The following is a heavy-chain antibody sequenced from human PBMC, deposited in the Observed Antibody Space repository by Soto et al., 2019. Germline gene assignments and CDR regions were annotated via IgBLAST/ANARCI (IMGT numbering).Heavy chain of an antibody. CDR3: AKLPRKGIVGGTHY. V-gene: IGHV3-30*18. D-gene: IGHD1-26*01. Sequence: QVQLVESGGGVVQPGRSLRLSCAATGFTLNSFGMHWVRQAPGKGLEWVAFIPYDGSNKYYADSVKGRFTISRDNSKSTLYLQMNSLRAEDTAVYYCAKLPRKGIVGGTHYWGQGTLVTVSS. CDR2: IPYDGSNK. J-gene: IGHJ4*02. CDR1: GFTLNSFG.